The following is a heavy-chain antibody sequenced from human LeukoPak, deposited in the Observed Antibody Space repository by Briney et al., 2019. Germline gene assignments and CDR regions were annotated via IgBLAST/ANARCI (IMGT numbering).Heavy chain of an antibody. CDR2: IIPILGIA. Sequence: GASVKVSCKASGYTFTGYYMHWVRQAPGQGLEWMGRIIPILGIANYAQKFQGRVTITADKSTSTAYMELSSLRSEDTAVYYCARWRYSGSYGGDYWGQGTLVTVSS. CDR1: GYTFTGYY. V-gene: IGHV1-69*02. D-gene: IGHD1-26*01. J-gene: IGHJ4*02. CDR3: ARWRYSGSYGGDY.